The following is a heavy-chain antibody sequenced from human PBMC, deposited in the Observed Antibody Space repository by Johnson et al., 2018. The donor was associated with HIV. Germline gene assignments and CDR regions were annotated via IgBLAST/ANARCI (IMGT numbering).Heavy chain of an antibody. V-gene: IGHV3-53*01. J-gene: IGHJ3*02. CDR2: IYSAGTT. CDR3: ARKVRFGPFDI. D-gene: IGHD3-10*01. Sequence: ELLVESGGGLIQPGGSLRLSCVASGFTVSSNYMNWVRQAPGKGLEWVSIIYSAGTTYYVDSVKGRFTISRDNSKNTLYLQMNSLRAEDTAVYYCARKVRFGPFDIWGQGTMVTVSS. CDR1: GFTVSSNY.